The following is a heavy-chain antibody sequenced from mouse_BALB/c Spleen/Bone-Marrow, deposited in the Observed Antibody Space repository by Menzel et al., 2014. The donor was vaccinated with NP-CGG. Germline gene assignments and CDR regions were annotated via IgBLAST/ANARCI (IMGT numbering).Heavy chain of an antibody. V-gene: IGHV2-2*02. CDR3: ARILLLRRAMDY. CDR2: TWSGVST. D-gene: IGHD1-1*01. CDR1: GFSLTSYG. Sequence: VMLAESGPGLVQPSQSLSITCTVSGFSLTSYGVHWVRQSPGKGMEWPGVTWSGVSTDYNAAFISRLSISKNNSKSQVFFKMVSLQANDTAIYYCARILLLRRAMDYWGQGTSVTVSS. J-gene: IGHJ4*01.